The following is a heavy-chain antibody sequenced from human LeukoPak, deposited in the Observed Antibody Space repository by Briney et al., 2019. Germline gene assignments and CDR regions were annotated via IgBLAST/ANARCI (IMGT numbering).Heavy chain of an antibody. J-gene: IGHJ4*02. V-gene: IGHV3-21*01. D-gene: IGHD3-22*01. Sequence: GGSLRLSCAASGFTFSSYTMNWVRQAPGKGLEWVSSASNSYIYYADSAKGRFTISRDNAKNSLYLQMNSLRAEDTAVYYCVREGNYYDGSGYYYVYYFDYWGQGALVTVSS. CDR3: VREGNYYDGSGYYYVYYFDY. CDR1: GFTFSSYT. CDR2: ASNSYI.